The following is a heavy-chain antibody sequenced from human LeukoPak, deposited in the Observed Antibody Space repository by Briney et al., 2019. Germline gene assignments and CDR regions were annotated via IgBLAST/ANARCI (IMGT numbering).Heavy chain of an antibody. Sequence: ASVKVSCKASGYTFIRYGFSWVPQAPGQGLEWMGWISAYNGDTNYAQKLRGRVTMTTDTSTTTAYMELRSLRSDDTAVHYCARDRGNGYLGDYWGQGTLVTVSS. CDR1: GYTFIRYG. J-gene: IGHJ4*02. V-gene: IGHV1-18*01. D-gene: IGHD3-10*01. CDR2: ISAYNGDT. CDR3: ARDRGNGYLGDY.